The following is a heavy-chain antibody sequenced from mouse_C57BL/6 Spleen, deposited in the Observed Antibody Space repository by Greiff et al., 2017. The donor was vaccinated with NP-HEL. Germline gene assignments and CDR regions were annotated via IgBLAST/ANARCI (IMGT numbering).Heavy chain of an antibody. Sequence: VQLQQSGPELVKPGASVKISCKASGYAFSSSWMNWVKQRPGKGLEWIGRIYPGDGDTNYNGKFKGKATLTADKSSSTAYMQLSSLTSEDSAVYFCARFYYYGSLYYFDYWGQGTTLTVSS. CDR2: IYPGDGDT. J-gene: IGHJ2*01. CDR1: GYAFSSSW. CDR3: ARFYYYGSLYYFDY. V-gene: IGHV1-82*01. D-gene: IGHD1-1*01.